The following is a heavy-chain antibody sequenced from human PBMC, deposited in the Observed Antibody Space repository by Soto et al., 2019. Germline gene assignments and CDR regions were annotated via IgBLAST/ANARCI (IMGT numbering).Heavy chain of an antibody. D-gene: IGHD5-18*01. CDR3: AKRGYGRYNWFDP. Sequence: PGGSLRLSCAASGFTFSSYGMRWVRQAPGKGLEWVAVISYDGSNKYYADSVKGRFTISRDNSKNTLYLQMNSLRAKDTAVYYCAKRGYGRYNWFDPWGQGTLVTVSS. CDR1: GFTFSSYG. CDR2: ISYDGSNK. V-gene: IGHV3-30*18. J-gene: IGHJ5*02.